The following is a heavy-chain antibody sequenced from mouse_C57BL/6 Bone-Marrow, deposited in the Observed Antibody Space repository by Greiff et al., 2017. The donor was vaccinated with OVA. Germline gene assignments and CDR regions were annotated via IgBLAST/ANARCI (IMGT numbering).Heavy chain of an antibody. V-gene: IGHV1-50*01. CDR2: IDPSDSYT. D-gene: IGHD4-1*01. CDR1: GYTFNSYR. CDR3: ASWDFAY. J-gene: IGHJ3*01. Sequence: QVQLQQPGAELVKPWAPVRLSCKASGYTFNSYRIQLVKQRPGQDLEWIGEIDPSDSYTNYNQHFKGQATLTVDTSSSTDYLQLSSLTSEDAAVYYCASWDFAYWCEVSLVTVSA.